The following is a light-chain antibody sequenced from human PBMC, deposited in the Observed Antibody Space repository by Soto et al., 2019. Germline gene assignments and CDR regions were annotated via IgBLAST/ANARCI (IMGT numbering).Light chain of an antibody. CDR3: QQYDNLPIT. J-gene: IGKJ5*01. CDR2: DAS. CDR1: QAISNY. V-gene: IGKV1-33*01. Sequence: DIQMTQSPSSLSASVGDRVTISCQASQAISNYLNWYQQKPGKAPKLLIYDASNLETGVPSRFSGSGSGTDFTFPISSLQPEDIGTYYCQQYDNLPITFGQGTRLEIK.